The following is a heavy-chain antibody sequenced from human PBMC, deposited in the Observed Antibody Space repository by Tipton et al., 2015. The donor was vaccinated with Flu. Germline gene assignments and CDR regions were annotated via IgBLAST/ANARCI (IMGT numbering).Heavy chain of an antibody. Sequence: TLSLTCAVSDYSISSGFYWGWIRQSPGKGLEWIGTIYHSGTTYYNPSLESRVTMSVDTSKNQFYLTLNSVTAADTAVYYCARRGGGSGTYYNGYFGYWGQGTLVTVSS. CDR1: DYSISSGFY. CDR3: ARRGGGSGTYYNGYFGY. CDR2: IYHSGTT. J-gene: IGHJ4*02. D-gene: IGHD3-10*01. V-gene: IGHV4-38-2*01.